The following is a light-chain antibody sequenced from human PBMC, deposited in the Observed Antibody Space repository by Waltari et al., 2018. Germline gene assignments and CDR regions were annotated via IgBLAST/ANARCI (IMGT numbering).Light chain of an antibody. Sequence: VLTQSPGTLSLSPGERATLSCRASQSVPTSSLALYRQKPGQAPMLLIYGASIRATDIPDRFGGSRSGRDFTLTISRLEPEAFAVYYCQQYGSSTWTFGQGTKVEFK. CDR1: QSVPTSS. J-gene: IGKJ1*01. CDR3: QQYGSSTWT. V-gene: IGKV3-20*01. CDR2: GAS.